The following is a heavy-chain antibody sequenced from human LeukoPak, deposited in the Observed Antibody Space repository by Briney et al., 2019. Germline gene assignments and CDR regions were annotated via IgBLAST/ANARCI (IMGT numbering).Heavy chain of an antibody. V-gene: IGHV3-7*01. CDR1: GFTFSSYG. J-gene: IGHJ4*02. CDR2: IKQDGSEK. D-gene: IGHD3-22*01. Sequence: WGSLRLSCAASGFTFSSYGMHWVRQAPGKGLEWVANIKQDGSEKYYVDSVKGRFTISRDNAKNSLYLQMNSLRAEDTAVYYCASRGGGSGYHYWGQGTLVTVSS. CDR3: ASRGGGSGYHY.